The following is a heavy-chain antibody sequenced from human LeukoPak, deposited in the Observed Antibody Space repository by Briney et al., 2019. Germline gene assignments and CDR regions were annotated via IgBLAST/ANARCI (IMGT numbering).Heavy chain of an antibody. D-gene: IGHD3-9*01. V-gene: IGHV1-3*01. Sequence: ASVKVSCKASGYTFTSYAMHWVRQAPGQRLEWMGWINAGNGNTKYSQKFQGRVTITRDTSASTAYMELSSLRSEDTAVYYCARDLRYFDWLRRNNWFDPWGQGTLVTVSS. CDR3: ARDLRYFDWLRRNNWFDP. J-gene: IGHJ5*02. CDR1: GYTFTSYA. CDR2: INAGNGNT.